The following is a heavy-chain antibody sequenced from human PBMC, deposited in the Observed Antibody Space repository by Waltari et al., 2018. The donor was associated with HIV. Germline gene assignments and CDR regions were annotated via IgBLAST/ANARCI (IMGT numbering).Heavy chain of an antibody. J-gene: IGHJ2*01. CDR1: GGSITSGDYY. D-gene: IGHD3-9*01. Sequence: QVQLQELGPGLVKPSQTLSLTCTVSGGSITSGDYYWTWIRQPAGKGLEWIGRVYTSGSANYNPSLRSRVTMSLDTSKNQFSLKLTSVTAADTAVYYCARGLDILTGHYHWFLDVWGRGTLVTVSS. CDR3: ARGLDILTGHYHWFLDV. V-gene: IGHV4-61*02. CDR2: VYTSGSA.